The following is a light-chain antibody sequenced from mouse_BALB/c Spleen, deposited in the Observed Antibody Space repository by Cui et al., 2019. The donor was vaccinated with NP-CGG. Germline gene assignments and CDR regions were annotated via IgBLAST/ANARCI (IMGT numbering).Light chain of an antibody. CDR2: GTK. Sequence: GVLTHVTMPTTSPGETVTLTCRSSIGAVTTSNYANWVQEKPDHLFTGLIGGTKNRAPGVPARFSGSLIGDKAALTITGAQTEDEAIYFCALWYSNHWVFGGGTKLTVL. V-gene: IGLV1*01. CDR3: ALWYSNHWV. CDR1: IGAVTTSNY. J-gene: IGLJ1*01.